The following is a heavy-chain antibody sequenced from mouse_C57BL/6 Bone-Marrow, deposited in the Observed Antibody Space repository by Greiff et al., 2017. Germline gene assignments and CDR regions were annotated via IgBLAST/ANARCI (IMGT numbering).Heavy chain of an antibody. CDR2: IDPENGDT. CDR3: IDYDGYYAMDY. J-gene: IGHJ4*01. V-gene: IGHV14-4*01. CDR1: GFNIKDDY. D-gene: IGHD2-4*01. Sequence: EVQGVESGAELVRPGASVKLSCTASGFNIKDDYMHWVKQRPEQGLEWIGWIDPENGDTEYASKVQGKATITADTSSNTAYLQLSSLTSEDTAVYYCIDYDGYYAMDYGGQGTSVTVSS.